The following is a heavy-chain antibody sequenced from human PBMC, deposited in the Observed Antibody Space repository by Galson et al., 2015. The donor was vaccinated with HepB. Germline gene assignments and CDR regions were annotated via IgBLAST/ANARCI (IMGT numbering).Heavy chain of an antibody. J-gene: IGHJ4*02. V-gene: IGHV3-23*01. D-gene: IGHD5/OR15-5a*01. CDR2: ISGGGRST. Sequence: SLRLSCAASGFSFSSYAMSWVRQAPGKGLEWVSAISGGGRSTYYADPVEGRFTISRDNSKSTLYLQMNSLRAEDTALYYCAKQCVYEKCCFDCWGQGTLVTVSS. CDR3: AKQCVYEKCCFDC. CDR1: GFSFSSYA.